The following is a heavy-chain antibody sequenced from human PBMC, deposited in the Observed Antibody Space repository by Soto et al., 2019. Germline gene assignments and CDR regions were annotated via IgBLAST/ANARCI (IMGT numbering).Heavy chain of an antibody. Sequence: ALRLSCAASGFTFTRYSMNWVRQAPGKGLEWVSSISSTTNYIYYGDSMKGRFTISRDNAKNSLYLEMNSLRAEDTAVYYCARESEDLTSNFDYWGQGTLVTVSS. CDR3: ARESEDLTSNFDY. V-gene: IGHV3-21*06. J-gene: IGHJ4*02. CDR1: GFTFTRYS. CDR2: ISSTTNYI.